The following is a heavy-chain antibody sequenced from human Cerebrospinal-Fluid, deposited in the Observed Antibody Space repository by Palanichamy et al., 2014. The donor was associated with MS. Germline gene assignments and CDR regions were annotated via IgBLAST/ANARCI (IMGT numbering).Heavy chain of an antibody. J-gene: IGHJ6*02. V-gene: IGHV4-30-4*07. CDR3: ARVHRGWTGYFGVRREPSHYGLDV. Sequence: QVKLQQSGPGLVKPSQTLSLTCAVSGGSISGGGYSWSWIRQPPGKGLEWIGYIFDNGNTYYNLSLKSRVTISIDTFKNQFSLKLSSVTAADTAVYYCARVHRGWTGYFGVRREPSHYGLDVWGQGTTVTVSS. D-gene: IGHD3/OR15-3a*01. CDR1: GGSISGGGYS. CDR2: IFDNGNT.